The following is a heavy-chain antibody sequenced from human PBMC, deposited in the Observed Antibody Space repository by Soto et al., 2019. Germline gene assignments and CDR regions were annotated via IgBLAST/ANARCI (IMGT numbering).Heavy chain of an antibody. CDR2: INSDGSST. V-gene: IGHV3-74*01. Sequence: GGSLRLSCAASGFTFSRYWMHWVRQAPGKGLVWVSHINSDGSSTRYADSVKGRFTVSRDNVKDTLYLQMNSLRAEDTAVYYCAKATGESYPYFDYWGLGTLVTSPQ. CDR1: GFTFSRYW. CDR3: AKATGESYPYFDY. D-gene: IGHD1-26*01. J-gene: IGHJ4*02.